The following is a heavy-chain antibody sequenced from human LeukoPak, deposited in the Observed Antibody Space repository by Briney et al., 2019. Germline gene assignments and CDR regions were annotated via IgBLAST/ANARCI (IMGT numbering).Heavy chain of an antibody. CDR3: ARAEASGSYHIVDY. D-gene: IGHD1-26*01. J-gene: IGHJ4*02. CDR1: GFTFSSYW. CDR2: IKQDGSEK. Sequence: PGGSLRLSCAASGFTFSSYWMSWVRQAPGKGLEWVANIKQDGSEKYYVDSVKGRFTISRDNAKNSLYLQMNSLRAEDTAVYYCARAEASGSYHIVDYWGQGTLVTVSS. V-gene: IGHV3-7*01.